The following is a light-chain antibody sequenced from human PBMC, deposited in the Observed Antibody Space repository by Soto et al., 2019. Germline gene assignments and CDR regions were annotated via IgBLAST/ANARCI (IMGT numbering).Light chain of an antibody. J-gene: IGKJ1*01. CDR2: KAS. CDR1: QSIGSW. CDR3: QQYNTYSPWA. Sequence: DIQMTQSPSTLSASVGDRVTITCRASQSIGSWLAWYQQKPGKAPKLLIYKASTLKSGVPSRFSGSGSGTEFTLTISSLQPDDFATYYCQQYNTYSPWAFGQGTKVDI. V-gene: IGKV1-5*03.